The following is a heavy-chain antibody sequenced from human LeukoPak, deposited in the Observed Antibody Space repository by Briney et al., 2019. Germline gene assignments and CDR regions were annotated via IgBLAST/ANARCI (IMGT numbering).Heavy chain of an antibody. V-gene: IGHV4-34*01. CDR3: ARATVGPLYSLHY. CDR1: GGSFSGYY. J-gene: IGHJ4*02. CDR2: INHSGST. Sequence: KPSETLSPTCAVYGGSFSGYYWSWIRQPPGKGLEWIGEINHSGSTNYNPSLKSRFTISVDTSKNQFSLKLSSVTAADTAVYYCARATVGPLYSLHYWGQGTLVTVSS. D-gene: IGHD2-15*01.